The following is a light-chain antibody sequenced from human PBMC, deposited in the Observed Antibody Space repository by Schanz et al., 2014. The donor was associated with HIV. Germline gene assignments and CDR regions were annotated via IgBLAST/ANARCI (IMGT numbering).Light chain of an antibody. J-gene: IGKJ1*01. Sequence: EIVLTQSPGTLSLSPGEVGTLSCRASQSISTHLAWYQQKPGQAPTLLIYGASSRATGIPDRFSGSGSGTDFTLTISRLEPEDFAVYYCQQYGTLPWTFGQGTQVEVK. V-gene: IGKV3-20*01. CDR2: GAS. CDR1: QSISTH. CDR3: QQYGTLPWT.